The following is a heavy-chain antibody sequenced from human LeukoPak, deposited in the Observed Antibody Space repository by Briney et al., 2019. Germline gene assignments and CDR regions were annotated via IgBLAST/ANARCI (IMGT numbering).Heavy chain of an antibody. D-gene: IGHD3-22*01. J-gene: IGHJ6*03. V-gene: IGHV1-46*01. CDR2: INPSGGST. CDR1: GYTFTSYG. CDR3: ARGYYDSSGYPPQDWYWYMDV. Sequence: GPVKVSCKASGYTFTSYGISWVRQAPGQGLEWMGIINPSGGSTSYAQKFQGRVTMTRDTSTSTVYMELSSLRSEDTAVYYCARGYYDSSGYPPQDWYWYMDVWGKGTTVTVSS.